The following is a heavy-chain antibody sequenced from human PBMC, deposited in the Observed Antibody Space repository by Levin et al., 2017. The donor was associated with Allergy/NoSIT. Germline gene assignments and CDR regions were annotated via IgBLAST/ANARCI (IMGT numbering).Heavy chain of an antibody. CDR2: ISAGSGTI. CDR3: AKALSVTQVREFDR. D-gene: IGHD4-17*01. V-gene: IGHV3-23*01. Sequence: GESLKISCAASGFTFSNYVMTWVRQAPGKGLEWVSVISAGSGTIYYADSVKGRFTISRDNSKNTLYLQMNSLRVEDTAVYYCAKALSVTQVREFDRWGRGTLLTVSS. J-gene: IGHJ2*01. CDR1: GFTFSNYV.